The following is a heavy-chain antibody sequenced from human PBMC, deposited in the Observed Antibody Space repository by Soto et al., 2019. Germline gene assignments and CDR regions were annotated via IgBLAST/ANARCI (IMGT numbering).Heavy chain of an antibody. CDR1: GGSISSSSYY. Sequence: SETLSLTCTVSGGSISSSSYYWGWIRQPPGKGLEWIGEIYHGGNINYNPFLKGRVTISMDKSKNQFSLNLTSVTAADTAVYYCARDHQYGSSWAFDYWGQGALVTVSS. D-gene: IGHD6-13*01. V-gene: IGHV4-39*07. CDR2: IYHGGNI. CDR3: ARDHQYGSSWAFDY. J-gene: IGHJ4*02.